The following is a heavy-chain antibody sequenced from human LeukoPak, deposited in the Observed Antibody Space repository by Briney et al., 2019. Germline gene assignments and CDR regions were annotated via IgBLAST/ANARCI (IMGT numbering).Heavy chain of an antibody. D-gene: IGHD6-13*01. CDR3: ARMTAASGQSLFDY. CDR1: GYSFTSYG. J-gene: IGHJ4*02. CDR2: ISAYNGNT. V-gene: IGHV1-18*01. Sequence: GSLKVSCKASGYSFTSYGVSWVRQAPGQGLEWVGWISAYNGNTKNAQKLQGRVTMTTDTSTSTDYMELRSLSSDDTAVYYCARMTAASGQSLFDYWGQGTLVTVSS.